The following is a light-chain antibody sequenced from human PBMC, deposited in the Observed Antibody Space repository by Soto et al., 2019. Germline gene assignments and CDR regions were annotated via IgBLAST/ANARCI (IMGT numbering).Light chain of an antibody. CDR1: SSDVGGYNY. CDR2: DVS. CDR3: SSYTSSSTPLYV. V-gene: IGLV2-14*01. Sequence: QSVLAQPASVSGSPGQSITISCTGTSSDVGGYNYVSWYQQHPGKDPKLMIYDVSNRPSGVSNRFSGSKSGNTDSLTISGLQAEDEADYYCSSYTSSSTPLYVFGTGTKVTVL. J-gene: IGLJ1*01.